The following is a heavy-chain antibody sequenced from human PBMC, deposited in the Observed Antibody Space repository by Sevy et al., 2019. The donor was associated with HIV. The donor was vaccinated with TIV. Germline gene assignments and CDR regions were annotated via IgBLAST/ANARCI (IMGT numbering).Heavy chain of an antibody. V-gene: IGHV3-23*01. J-gene: IGHJ3*02. Sequence: GGSLRLSCAASGFTFSSYAMSWVRQAPGKGLEWVSAISGSGGSTYYADSVKGRFTISRDNSKNTLYLQMNSVRAEDTAVYYCAKAQLERYGAFDIWGQGTMVTVSS. CDR1: GFTFSSYA. CDR2: ISGSGGST. CDR3: AKAQLERYGAFDI. D-gene: IGHD1-1*01.